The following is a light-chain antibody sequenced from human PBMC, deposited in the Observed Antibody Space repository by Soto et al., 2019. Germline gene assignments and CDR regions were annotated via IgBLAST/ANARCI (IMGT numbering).Light chain of an antibody. J-gene: IGKJ1*01. CDR3: QHYESFSGT. Sequence: DIQMTQSPSTLSASVGDTVTVTCRASQSVSGWVAWYQQKPGEAPKLLIYDASALPSGVPSRFSGSGSGTKFTRTIATLQLDDFETYYSQHYESFSGTVVPGTKVDSK. V-gene: IGKV1-5*01. CDR2: DAS. CDR1: QSVSGW.